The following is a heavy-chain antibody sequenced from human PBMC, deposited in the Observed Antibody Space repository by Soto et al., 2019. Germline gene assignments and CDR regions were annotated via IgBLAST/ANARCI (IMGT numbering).Heavy chain of an antibody. Sequence: QVQLVESGGGVVQPGRSLRLSCAASGFTFSSYGMHWVRQAPGKGLEWVAVIWYDGSNKYYVDSVKGRFTISRDNSKNTLYLQMNSLRAEDTAVYYCARDYGDELMGAFDIWGQGTMVTVSS. CDR3: ARDYGDELMGAFDI. CDR1: GFTFSSYG. V-gene: IGHV3-33*01. D-gene: IGHD4-17*01. CDR2: IWYDGSNK. J-gene: IGHJ3*02.